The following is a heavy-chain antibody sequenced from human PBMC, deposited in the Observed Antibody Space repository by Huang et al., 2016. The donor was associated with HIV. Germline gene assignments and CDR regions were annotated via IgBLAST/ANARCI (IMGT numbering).Heavy chain of an antibody. CDR3: GDRQTCDCWSGSFDS. CDR1: GFSITTDGAG. J-gene: IGHJ4*02. D-gene: IGHD3-3*01. CDR2: IFWDDDK. Sequence: QITLKESGPTLVKPTQTLTLTCTFSGFSITTDGAGVGWIRQPPGKALAWLALIFWDDDKRYSPSLNNRLSITKDTSKNQVVLTMTNMDPVDTATYFCGDRQTCDCWSGSFDSWGQGTLVTVSS. V-gene: IGHV2-5*02.